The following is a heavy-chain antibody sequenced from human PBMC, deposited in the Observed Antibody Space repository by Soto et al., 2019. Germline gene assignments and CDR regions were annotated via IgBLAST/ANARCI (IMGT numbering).Heavy chain of an antibody. CDR2: ICAYNGNT. V-gene: IGHV1-18*01. J-gene: IGHJ4*02. CDR1: GYTFTSYG. D-gene: IGHD3-22*01. Sequence: GASVKVSCKASGYTFTSYGISWVRQAPGQGLEWMGWICAYNGNTNYAQKLQGRVTMTTDTSTSTAYMELRSLRSDDTAVYYCARGGDSSGYYYYFDYWGQGTLVTVSS. CDR3: ARGGDSSGYYYYFDY.